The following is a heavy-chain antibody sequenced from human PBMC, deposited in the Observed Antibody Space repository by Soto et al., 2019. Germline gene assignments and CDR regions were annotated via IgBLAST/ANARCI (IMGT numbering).Heavy chain of an antibody. CDR1: GFTFSDYW. J-gene: IGHJ4*02. CDR3: AKDPTSYDSSAQFDS. Sequence: PGESLKISCAASGFTFSDYWMHWVRHAPGKGLMWVSRVNSDGSSTNYADSVKGRFTITRDNAKNTLYLQMNSLRAEDTAVYYCAKDPTSYDSSAQFDSWGQGTLVTVSS. V-gene: IGHV3-74*01. D-gene: IGHD3-22*01. CDR2: VNSDGSST.